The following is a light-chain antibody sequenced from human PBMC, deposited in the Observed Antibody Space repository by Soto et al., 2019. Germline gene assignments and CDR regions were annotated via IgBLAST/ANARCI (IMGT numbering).Light chain of an antibody. V-gene: IGKV1-39*01. Sequence: DIQLTQSPSSLSASVGDRVTITCRASQTITNYLNWYQQKPGRAPKLLIYAASSLQSGVPSRFSGGGSGTDFTLSISSLQSEDFVTYFCQQSYISPWTFGQGTNVEIK. CDR1: QTITNY. CDR3: QQSYISPWT. J-gene: IGKJ1*01. CDR2: AAS.